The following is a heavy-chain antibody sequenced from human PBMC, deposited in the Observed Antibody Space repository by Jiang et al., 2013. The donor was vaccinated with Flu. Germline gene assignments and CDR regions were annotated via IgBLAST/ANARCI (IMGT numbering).Heavy chain of an antibody. Sequence: ETLSLTCAVYGGSVQWLLLELDPPAPTGRGVEWIGEINHSGSTNYNPSLKSRVTISVDTSKNQFSLKLSSVTAADTAVYYCARGEYCSSTSCSGSSFDYWGQGTLVTVSS. CDR1: GGSVQWLL. CDR3: ARGEYCSSTSCSGSSFDY. D-gene: IGHD2-2*01. CDR2: INHSGST. J-gene: IGHJ4*02. V-gene: IGHV4-34*01.